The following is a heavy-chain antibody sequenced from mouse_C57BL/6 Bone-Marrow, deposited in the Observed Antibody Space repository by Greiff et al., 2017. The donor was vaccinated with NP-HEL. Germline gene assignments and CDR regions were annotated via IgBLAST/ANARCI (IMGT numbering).Heavy chain of an antibody. CDR2: IDPSDSYT. J-gene: IGHJ3*01. CDR3: ARPPWFAY. V-gene: IGHV1-69*01. Sequence: VQLQQPGAELVMPGASVKLSCKASGYTFTSYWMHWVKQRPGQGLEWIGEIDPSDSYTTYNQKFKGKSTLTVDKSSSTAYMQLSSLTSEDSAVYYCARPPWFAYWGQGTLVTVSA. CDR1: GYTFTSYW.